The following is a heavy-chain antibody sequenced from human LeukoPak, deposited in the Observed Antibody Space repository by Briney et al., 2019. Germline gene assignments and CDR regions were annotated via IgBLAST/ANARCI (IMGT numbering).Heavy chain of an antibody. J-gene: IGHJ4*02. Sequence: GGSLRLSCAGSGFSFSTYSMTWVRQAPGKGLEWVSGITGSGANTYYADSVKGRFTISRDNSKNTLYLRMNSLRAEDTAVYYCYYHDSGGFYPQTKIDYWGQGTLVTVSS. D-gene: IGHD3-22*01. CDR2: ITGSGANT. CDR3: YYHDSGGFYPQTKIDY. CDR1: GFSFSTYS. V-gene: IGHV3-23*01.